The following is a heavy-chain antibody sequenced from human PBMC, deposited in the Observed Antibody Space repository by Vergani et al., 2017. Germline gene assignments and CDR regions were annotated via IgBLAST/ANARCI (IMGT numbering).Heavy chain of an antibody. D-gene: IGHD5-18*01. CDR1: GGTFSSYG. J-gene: IGHJ4*02. Sequence: QVQLVQSGAEVKKPGSSVKVSCKASGGTFSSYGMHWVRQAPGKGLEWVAVISYDGSNKYYADSVKGRFTISRDNSKNTLYLQMNSLRAEDTAVYYCAKEGGSGYSTFFDYWGQGTLVTVSS. CDR3: AKEGGSGYSTFFDY. V-gene: IGHV3-30*18. CDR2: ISYDGSNK.